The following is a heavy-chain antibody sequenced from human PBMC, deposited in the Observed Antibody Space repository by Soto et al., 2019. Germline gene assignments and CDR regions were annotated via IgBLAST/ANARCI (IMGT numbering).Heavy chain of an antibody. Sequence: SVKVSCKASGGTFSSYAISWVRQAPGQGLEWMGGIIPIFGTANYAQKFQGRVTITADESTSTAYMELSSLRSEDTAVYYCATTYDIVLVPAAMVFDYWGQGTLVTVSS. CDR1: GGTFSSYA. D-gene: IGHD2-2*01. J-gene: IGHJ4*02. CDR3: ATTYDIVLVPAAMVFDY. CDR2: IIPIFGTA. V-gene: IGHV1-69*13.